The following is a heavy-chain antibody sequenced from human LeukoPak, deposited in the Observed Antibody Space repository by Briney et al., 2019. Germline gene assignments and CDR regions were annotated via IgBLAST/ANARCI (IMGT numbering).Heavy chain of an antibody. Sequence: SETLSLTCTVSGGSISSSSYYWGWIRQPPGKGLEWIGSIYYSGSTYYNPSLKSRVTISVDTSKNQFFLKLSSVTAADTAVYYCARHANDYVWGSYRLPFGYWGQGTLVTVSS. V-gene: IGHV4-39*01. CDR3: ARHANDYVWGSYRLPFGY. D-gene: IGHD3-16*02. J-gene: IGHJ4*02. CDR2: IYYSGST. CDR1: GGSISSSSYY.